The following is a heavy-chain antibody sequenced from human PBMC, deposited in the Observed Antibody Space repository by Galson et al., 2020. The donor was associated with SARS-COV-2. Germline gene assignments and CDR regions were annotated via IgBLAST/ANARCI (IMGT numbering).Heavy chain of an antibody. CDR2: IYYSGST. J-gene: IGHJ3*02. D-gene: IGHD2-2*01. CDR1: GGSISSGGYY. V-gene: IGHV4-31*03. Sequence: ASETLSLTCTVSGGSISSGGYYWSWIRQHPGKGLEWIGYIYYSGSTYYNPSLKSRVTISVDTSKNQFSLKLSSVTAADTAVYYCARDRVGSAAYDGFDIWGQGTMVTVSS. CDR3: ARDRVGSAAYDGFDI.